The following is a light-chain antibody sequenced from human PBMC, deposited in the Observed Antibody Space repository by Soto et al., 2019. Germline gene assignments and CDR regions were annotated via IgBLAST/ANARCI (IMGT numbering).Light chain of an antibody. Sequence: PGERATLSCRANESLSSGFLAWYQQRRGQAPRLLIYGASARATGIPDRFSGGGSGTDFTLTISRLEPEDFAVYYCQQRSTWPTFGQGTRLEIK. J-gene: IGKJ5*01. V-gene: IGKV3D-20*02. CDR2: GAS. CDR1: ESLSSGF. CDR3: QQRSTWPT.